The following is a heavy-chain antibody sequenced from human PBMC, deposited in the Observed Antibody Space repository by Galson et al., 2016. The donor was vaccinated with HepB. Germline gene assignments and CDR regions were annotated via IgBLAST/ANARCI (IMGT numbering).Heavy chain of an antibody. CDR3: ATCVGARGCVDV. J-gene: IGHJ6*02. D-gene: IGHD1-26*01. CDR1: GGSISSGGYY. Sequence: TLSLTCTVSGGSISSGGYYWSWIRQHPGKGLEWVGYIHYIGSTYYNPPLESRLTISVDTSKNQVSLKLSSVTAADTAVYYCATCVGARGCVDVWGQGTTVTVSS. V-gene: IGHV4-31*03. CDR2: IHYIGST.